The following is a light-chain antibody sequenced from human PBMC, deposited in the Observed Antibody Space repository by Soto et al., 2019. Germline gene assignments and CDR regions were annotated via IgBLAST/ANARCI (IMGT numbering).Light chain of an antibody. V-gene: IGKV3-20*01. CDR1: QSVNSNY. Sequence: EIVLTQSPGTLSLFPGERATLSCRASQSVNSNYLAWYQQRPDQAPRLLIYGASSRATGIPDRFSGSGSGTDFTLTISRLEPEDFVLYYCQQYDSSPRTFGQGTKVEIK. CDR2: GAS. CDR3: QQYDSSPRT. J-gene: IGKJ1*01.